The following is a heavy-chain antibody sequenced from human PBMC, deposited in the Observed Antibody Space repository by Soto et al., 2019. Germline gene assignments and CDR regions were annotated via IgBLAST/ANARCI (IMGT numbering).Heavy chain of an antibody. D-gene: IGHD1-20*01. V-gene: IGHV3-7*01. Sequence: EVQLVESGGGLVQPGGSLRLSCAASGFTFSSYWMSWVRQAPGKGLEWVANIKQDGSEKYYVVSVKGRFTISRDNAKNPLVLEKTRLRGEGTGVYYGGGGRYHSEPWGPGTLVTVSS. CDR1: GFTFSSYW. CDR3: GGGRYHSEP. CDR2: IKQDGSEK. J-gene: IGHJ5*02.